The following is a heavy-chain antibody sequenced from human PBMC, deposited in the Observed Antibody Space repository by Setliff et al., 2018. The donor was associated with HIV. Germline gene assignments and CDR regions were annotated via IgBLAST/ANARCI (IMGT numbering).Heavy chain of an antibody. CDR3: AREGVGTADEEWFYFDQ. J-gene: IGHJ4*02. V-gene: IGHV1-18*01. CDR2: ISGYSGKT. Sequence: GASVKVSSTTSGYPFSIYGINWVRQAPGLGLEWMGWISGYSGKTDLPQKFQDRVTMTADTSTSTDYIEVSRLTSDDTAVYYCAREGVGTADEEWFYFDQWGQGTLVTVSS. CDR1: GYPFSIYG. D-gene: IGHD2-2*01.